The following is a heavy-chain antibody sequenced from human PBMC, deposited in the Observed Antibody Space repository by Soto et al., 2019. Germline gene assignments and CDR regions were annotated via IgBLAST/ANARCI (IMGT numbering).Heavy chain of an antibody. CDR2: IKQDGSET. J-gene: IGHJ6*02. CDR1: GFTVCSCA. V-gene: IGHV3-7*03. Sequence: PEGALRLSSVASGFTVCSCAMTWVRQAPGKGLEWVPNIKQDGSETNYVDSVKGRFTISRDNAKNSLYLEMNNLRVEDTAIYYCSSLYAAEVWGQVTTVPAS. CDR3: SSLYAAEV. D-gene: IGHD2-8*01.